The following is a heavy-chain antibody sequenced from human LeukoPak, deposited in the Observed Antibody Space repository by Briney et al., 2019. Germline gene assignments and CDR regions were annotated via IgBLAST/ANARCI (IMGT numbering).Heavy chain of an antibody. J-gene: IGHJ6*02. CDR1: GGSISSYY. CDR3: ARGDYYYYGMDV. CDR2: IYYSGST. Sequence: PSETLSLTCTVSGGSISSYYWSWIRQPPGKGLEWIGYIYYSGSTNYSPSLKSRVTISVDTSKNQFSLKLSSVTAADTAVYYCARGDYYYYGMDVWGQGTTVTVSS. D-gene: IGHD2-21*01. V-gene: IGHV4-59*08.